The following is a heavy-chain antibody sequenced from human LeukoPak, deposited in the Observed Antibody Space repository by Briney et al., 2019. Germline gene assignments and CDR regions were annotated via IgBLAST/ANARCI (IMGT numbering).Heavy chain of an antibody. CDR2: INPNSGGT. V-gene: IGHV1-2*02. J-gene: IGHJ4*02. CDR3: ARDTPRPVPRGFEY. CDR1: GYTFTSYY. Sequence: ASVKVSCKASGYTFTSYYIHWVRQAPGQGLEWMGWINPNSGGTNYAQKFQGRVTMTRDTSISTAYMELSRLRSDDTAVYYCARDTPRPVPRGFEYWGQGTLVTVSS.